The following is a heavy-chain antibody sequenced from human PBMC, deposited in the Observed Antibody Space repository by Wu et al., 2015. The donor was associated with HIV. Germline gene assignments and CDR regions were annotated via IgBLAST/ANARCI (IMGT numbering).Heavy chain of an antibody. CDR1: GYNFIDYY. Sequence: QVQLEQSGPEVKKPGASVMVSCKASGYNFIDYYIYWVRQAPGQGLEWMGRIIPIFGTANYAQKFQGRVTITADESTSTAYMELSSLRSEDTAVYYCARDRDILTGSFDYWGQGTLVTVSS. CDR3: ARDRDILTGSFDY. CDR2: IIPIFGTA. J-gene: IGHJ4*02. V-gene: IGHV1-69*18. D-gene: IGHD3-9*01.